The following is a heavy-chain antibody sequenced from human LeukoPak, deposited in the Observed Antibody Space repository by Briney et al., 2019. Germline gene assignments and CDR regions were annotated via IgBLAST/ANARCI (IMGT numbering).Heavy chain of an antibody. J-gene: IGHJ6*03. CDR1: GYTFTSYY. CDR3: ARDNPRRGYSYGYGYYYYMDV. CDR2: INPSGGST. V-gene: IGHV1-46*01. D-gene: IGHD5-18*01. Sequence: ASVKVSCKASGYTFTSYYMHWVRQAPGQGLEWMGIINPSGGSTSYAQKFQGRVTITADESTSTAYMELSSLRSEDTAVYYCARDNPRRGYSYGYGYYYYMDVWGKGTTVTVSS.